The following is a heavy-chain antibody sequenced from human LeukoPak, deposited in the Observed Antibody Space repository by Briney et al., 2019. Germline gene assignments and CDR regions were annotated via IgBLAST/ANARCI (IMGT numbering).Heavy chain of an antibody. J-gene: IGHJ4*02. CDR3: ARDDSSGPQVY. V-gene: IGHV1-46*01. Sequence: ASVKVSCGASGYTFSSYYMHWVRQAPGQGLEWMGIINPSGGSTKYAQKLQGRVTMTSDTSTSTVYMELSSLRSEDTAVYYCARDDSSGPQVYWGQGTLVTVSS. D-gene: IGHD3-22*01. CDR1: GYTFSSYY. CDR2: INPSGGST.